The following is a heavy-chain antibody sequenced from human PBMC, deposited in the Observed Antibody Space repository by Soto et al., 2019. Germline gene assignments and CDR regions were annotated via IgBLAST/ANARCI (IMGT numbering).Heavy chain of an antibody. V-gene: IGHV3-30-3*01. CDR3: ARYDSSGYYWPYYYYGMDV. Sequence: PGGSLRLSCAASGFTFSTYVMHWVRQAPGKGLEWVAHISSDGNNKYYADSVKGRFTISRDNAKNSLYLQMNSLRAEDTAVYYCARYDSSGYYWPYYYYGMDVWGQGTTVNVSS. J-gene: IGHJ6*02. CDR1: GFTFSTYV. D-gene: IGHD3-22*01. CDR2: ISSDGNNK.